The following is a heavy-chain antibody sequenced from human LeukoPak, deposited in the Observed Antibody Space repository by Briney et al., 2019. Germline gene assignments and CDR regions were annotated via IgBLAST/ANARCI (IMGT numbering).Heavy chain of an antibody. J-gene: IGHJ6*03. Sequence: PSETLSLTCTVSGGPISSYYWSWIRQPPGKGLEWIGYIYYSGSTNYNPSLKSRVTISVDTSKNQFSLKLSSVTAADTAVYYCAREARAAAGNNYYYYMDVWGKGTTVTVSS. CDR1: GGPISSYY. V-gene: IGHV4-59*01. CDR3: AREARAAAGNNYYYYMDV. CDR2: IYYSGST. D-gene: IGHD6-13*01.